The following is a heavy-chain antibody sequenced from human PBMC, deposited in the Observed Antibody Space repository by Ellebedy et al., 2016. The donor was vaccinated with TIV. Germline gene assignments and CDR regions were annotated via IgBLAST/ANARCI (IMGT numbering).Heavy chain of an antibody. Sequence: MPSETLSLTCTVSGGSISNYYWSWIRQPPGKGLEWIGEITHSGSTNYNPSLKSRVTISVDTSKNQFSLRLSSVTAADSAVYYCARGPIVVVPAAYSEVDTAMVRQIHYFDYWGQGTLVTVSS. CDR2: ITHSGST. J-gene: IGHJ4*02. V-gene: IGHV4-34*01. CDR3: ARGPIVVVPAAYSEVDTAMVRQIHYFDY. D-gene: IGHD5-18*01. CDR1: GGSISNYY.